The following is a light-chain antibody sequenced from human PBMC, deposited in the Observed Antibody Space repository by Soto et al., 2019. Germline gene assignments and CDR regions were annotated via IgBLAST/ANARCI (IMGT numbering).Light chain of an antibody. CDR1: QSISSY. CDR3: QQSYSTPAREARYT. J-gene: IGKJ2*01. V-gene: IGKV1-39*01. Sequence: DIQMTQSPSSLSASVGDRVTITCRASQSISSYLNWYQQKPGKAPKLLIYAASSLQSGVPSRFSGSGSGTDFTLTISSLQPEDFATYYCQQSYSTPAREARYTFGQGTKLEIK. CDR2: AAS.